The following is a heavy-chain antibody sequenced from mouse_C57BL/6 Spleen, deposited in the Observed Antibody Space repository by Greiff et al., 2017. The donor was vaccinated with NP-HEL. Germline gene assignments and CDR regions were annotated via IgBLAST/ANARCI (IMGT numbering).Heavy chain of an antibody. CDR1: GYAFTNYL. Sequence: QVQLQQSGAELVRPGTSVKVSCKASGYAFTNYLIEWVKQRPGQGLEWIGVINPGSGGTNYNEKFKGKATLTADESSSTAYMQLSSLTSEDSAVYFCAKDYYGSSWFAYWGQGTLVTVSA. D-gene: IGHD1-1*01. J-gene: IGHJ3*01. CDR2: INPGSGGT. CDR3: AKDYYGSSWFAY. V-gene: IGHV1-54*01.